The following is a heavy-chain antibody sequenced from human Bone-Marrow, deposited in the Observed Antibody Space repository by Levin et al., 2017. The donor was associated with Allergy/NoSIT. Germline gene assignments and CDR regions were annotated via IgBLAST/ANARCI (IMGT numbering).Heavy chain of an antibody. CDR1: GFTFSSYG. J-gene: IGHJ5*02. Sequence: GGSLRLSCAASGFTFSSYGMHWVRQAPGKGLEWVAVISYDGSNKYYADSVKGRFTISRDNSKNTLYLQMNSLRAEDTAVYYCAKAEVGAMFDPWGQGTLVTVSS. D-gene: IGHD1-26*01. CDR3: AKAEVGAMFDP. CDR2: ISYDGSNK. V-gene: IGHV3-30*18.